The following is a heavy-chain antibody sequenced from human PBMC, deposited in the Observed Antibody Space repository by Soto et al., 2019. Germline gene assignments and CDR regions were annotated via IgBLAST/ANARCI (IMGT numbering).Heavy chain of an antibody. V-gene: IGHV5-51*01. D-gene: IGHD6-13*01. Sequence: EVQLVQSGAEVKKPGESLKISCKGSGYSFTSYWIGWVRQMPGKGLEWMGIIYPGDSDTRYSPSFQGQVTISADKSISTAYQQWSSLKASDTAMYYCARPLRDMSEQQPPLTDYWGQGTLVTVSS. J-gene: IGHJ4*02. CDR3: ARPLRDMSEQQPPLTDY. CDR2: IYPGDSDT. CDR1: GYSFTSYW.